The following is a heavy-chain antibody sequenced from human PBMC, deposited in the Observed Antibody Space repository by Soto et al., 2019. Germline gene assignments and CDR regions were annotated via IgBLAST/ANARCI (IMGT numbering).Heavy chain of an antibody. V-gene: IGHV4-34*01. CDR2: INHSGST. Sequence: PSETLSLTCAVYGGSFSGYYWSWIRQPPGKGLEWIGEINHSGSTNYNPSLKSRVTISVDTFKNQFSLKLTSVTAADTAVYYCARDKITGLFDYWGQGTLVTVS. J-gene: IGHJ4*02. CDR1: GGSFSGYY. D-gene: IGHD2-8*02. CDR3: ARDKITGLFDY.